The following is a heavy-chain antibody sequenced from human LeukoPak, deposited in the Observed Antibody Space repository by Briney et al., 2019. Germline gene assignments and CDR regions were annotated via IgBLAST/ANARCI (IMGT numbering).Heavy chain of an antibody. CDR3: AKEGTGIHFDY. Sequence: PGRSLRLSCAASGFTFSSNAIHWVRQAPGKGPQRAAEISYDGGNTYYADSVKGRFTISRDNSKNTLYLQMNSLRAEDTAVYYCAKEGTGIHFDYWGQGTLVTVSS. V-gene: IGHV3-30-3*01. CDR2: ISYDGGNT. J-gene: IGHJ4*02. D-gene: IGHD1-1*01. CDR1: GFTFSSNA.